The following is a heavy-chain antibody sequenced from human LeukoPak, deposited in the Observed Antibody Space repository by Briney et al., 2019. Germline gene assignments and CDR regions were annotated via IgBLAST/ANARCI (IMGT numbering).Heavy chain of an antibody. CDR3: ARIEVATRAHFDY. CDR1: GDSINVNY. D-gene: IGHD1-1*01. V-gene: IGHV2-70*11. J-gene: IGHJ4*02. Sequence: TLSLTCTVSGDSINVNYWSWIRQPPGKALEWLARIDWDDDKYYSTSLKTRLTISKDTSKNQVVLTMTNMDPVDTATYYCARIEVATRAHFDYWGQGTLVTVSS. CDR2: IDWDDDK.